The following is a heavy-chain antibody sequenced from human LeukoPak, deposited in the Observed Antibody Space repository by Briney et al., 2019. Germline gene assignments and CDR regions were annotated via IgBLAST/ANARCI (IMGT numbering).Heavy chain of an antibody. V-gene: IGHV3-33*01. D-gene: IGHD6-19*01. J-gene: IGHJ4*02. CDR3: ARDLLYSSGWYVFDY. CDR2: IWYDGSNK. CDR1: GFTFSSYG. Sequence: GGSLRLSCAASGFTFSSYGMHWVRQAPGKGLEWVAVIWYDGSNKYYAGSVKGRFTISRDNSKNTLYLQMNSLRAEDTAVYYCARDLLYSSGWYVFDYWGQGTLVTVSS.